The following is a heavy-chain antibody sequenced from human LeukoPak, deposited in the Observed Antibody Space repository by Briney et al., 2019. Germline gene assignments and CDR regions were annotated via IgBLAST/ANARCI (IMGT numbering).Heavy chain of an antibody. D-gene: IGHD2-2*01. CDR3: AKDSIVVVPAARFDP. CDR1: GFTFSSYA. CDR2: ISGSGGGT. Sequence: GGSLRLSCAASGFTFSSYAMSWVRQAPGKGLEWVSAISGSGGGTYYADSVKGGFTISRDNSKNTLYLLMNSLRAEDTAVYYCAKDSIVVVPAARFDPWGQGTLVTVSS. V-gene: IGHV3-23*01. J-gene: IGHJ5*02.